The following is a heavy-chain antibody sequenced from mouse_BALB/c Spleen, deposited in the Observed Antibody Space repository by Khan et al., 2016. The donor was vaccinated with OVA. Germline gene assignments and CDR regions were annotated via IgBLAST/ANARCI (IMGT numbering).Heavy chain of an antibody. V-gene: IGHV5-6*01. CDR3: ASHLSGSFAY. D-gene: IGHD1-3*01. J-gene: IGHJ3*01. CDR2: INSDRYYT. Sequence: EVELVESGGDSVRPGGSLKLSCAASGFTFSAYGMSWVRQSPYKRLEWVATINSDRYYTYYPDSLQRRFIISRDNAKNPLYLQMRSLKSEDTAMYYCASHLSGSFAYWGQGTLVTVSA. CDR1: GFTFSAYG.